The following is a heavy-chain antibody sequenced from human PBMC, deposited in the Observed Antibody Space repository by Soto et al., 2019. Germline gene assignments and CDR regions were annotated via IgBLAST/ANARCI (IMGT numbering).Heavy chain of an antibody. J-gene: IGHJ1*01. CDR2: IYPGDSDT. Sequence: RESLKISCKGSGYSFTSYWIGWVRQMPGKGLEWMGVIYPGDSDTRYSPSFQGQVTISADKSISTAYLQWSSLKASDTAMYYCARLYYDFWSGPFQHWGQGTLVTVSS. V-gene: IGHV5-51*01. D-gene: IGHD3-3*01. CDR1: GYSFTSYW. CDR3: ARLYYDFWSGPFQH.